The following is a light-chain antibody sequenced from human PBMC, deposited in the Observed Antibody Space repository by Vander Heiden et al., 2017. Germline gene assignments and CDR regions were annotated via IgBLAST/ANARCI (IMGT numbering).Light chain of an antibody. CDR2: VNSDGSH. J-gene: IGLJ2*01. CDR3: QTWGTGIVI. Sequence: QLVLTQSPSASASLGASVKLPCTLSSGHSSYAVAWHQQQPDKGPRYLMKVNSDGSHIKGDEIPDRFSGSSFGAERFLTISSLQSEDEADYYCQTWGTGIVIFGGGTKVSVL. V-gene: IGLV4-69*01. CDR1: SGHSSYA.